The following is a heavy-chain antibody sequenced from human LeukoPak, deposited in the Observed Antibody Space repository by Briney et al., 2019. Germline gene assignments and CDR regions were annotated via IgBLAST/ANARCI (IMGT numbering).Heavy chain of an antibody. J-gene: IGHJ4*02. CDR2: ISDDGINK. CDR1: GFTFSSYA. CDR3: AKDRDSYYYGSGPEN. V-gene: IGHV3-30-3*01. Sequence: PGGSLRLSCAASGFTFSSYAMHWVRQAPGKGLERVAVISDDGINKNYVDSVQGRFTISRDNAKNSLYLQMNSLRAEDTALYYCAKDRDSYYYGSGPENWGQGTLVTVSS. D-gene: IGHD3-10*01.